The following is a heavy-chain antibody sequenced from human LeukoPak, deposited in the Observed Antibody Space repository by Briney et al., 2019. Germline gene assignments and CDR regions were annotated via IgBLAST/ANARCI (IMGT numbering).Heavy chain of an antibody. CDR3: AREGLWATGFDY. D-gene: IGHD1-26*01. CDR1: GFTFSSYA. Sequence: GGSLRLSCAASGFTFSSYAMSWVRQAPGKGLEWVANIKQDGSEKYYVDSVKGRFTISRDNAKNSLYLQMNSLRAEDTAVYYCAREGLWATGFDYWGQGTLVTVSS. CDR2: IKQDGSEK. J-gene: IGHJ4*02. V-gene: IGHV3-7*01.